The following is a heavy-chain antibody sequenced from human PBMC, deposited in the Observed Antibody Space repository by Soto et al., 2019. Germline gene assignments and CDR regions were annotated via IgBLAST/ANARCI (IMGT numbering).Heavy chain of an antibody. CDR2: ISSGGSTI. D-gene: IGHD3-16*02. V-gene: IGHV3-48*03. CDR3: ARDDSGYPSYFHY. Sequence: EVQLVESGGGLVQPGGSLRLSCAASGFTFSSYEMNWVRQAPGKGLEWVSYISSGGSTIYYADSVRGRSTISRDNAKNSLYLQMNSLRAEDTAVYYCARDDSGYPSYFHYWGQGTLVTVSS. CDR1: GFTFSSYE. J-gene: IGHJ4*02.